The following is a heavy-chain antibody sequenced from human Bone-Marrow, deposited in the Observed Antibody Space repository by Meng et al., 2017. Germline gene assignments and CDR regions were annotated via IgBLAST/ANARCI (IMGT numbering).Heavy chain of an antibody. Sequence: GGSLRLSCKGSGYSFTSYWIGWVRQMPGKGLEWMGIIYPGDPDTRYSPSFQGKVTISADKSIRTAYLQWSSLKASDTAMYYCARRDDILTGYAFDIWGQGTMVTVSS. D-gene: IGHD3-9*01. J-gene: IGHJ3*02. V-gene: IGHV5-51*01. CDR2: IYPGDPDT. CDR3: ARRDDILTGYAFDI. CDR1: GYSFTSYW.